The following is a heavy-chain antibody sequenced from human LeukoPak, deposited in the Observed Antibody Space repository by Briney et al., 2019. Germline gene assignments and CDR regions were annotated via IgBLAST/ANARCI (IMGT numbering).Heavy chain of an antibody. D-gene: IGHD3-16*01. CDR3: ARESVTWFDH. J-gene: IGHJ5*02. Sequence: PGGSLRLSCAASGFTFSSDEMNWVRQAPGKGLEWVSYISSSGTTIYYADSVKGRFTISRDNAKNSLYLQMNSLRAEDTAVYYCARESVTWFDHWGQGTLVTVSS. V-gene: IGHV3-48*03. CDR1: GFTFSSDE. CDR2: ISSSGTTI.